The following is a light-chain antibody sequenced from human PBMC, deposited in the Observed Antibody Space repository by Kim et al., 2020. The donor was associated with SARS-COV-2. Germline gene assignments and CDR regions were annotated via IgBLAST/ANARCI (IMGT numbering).Light chain of an antibody. Sequence: DIVLTQSPATLSLSPGERATLSCRASQSVANYIAWYQQKPGQAPRLLIYDASTRAYGMPARFSGSGSGTDFTLTISSLEPEDFAVYYCQQRSSWPRTFGQGTKVDIK. CDR2: DAS. J-gene: IGKJ1*01. CDR1: QSVANY. CDR3: QQRSSWPRT. V-gene: IGKV3-11*01.